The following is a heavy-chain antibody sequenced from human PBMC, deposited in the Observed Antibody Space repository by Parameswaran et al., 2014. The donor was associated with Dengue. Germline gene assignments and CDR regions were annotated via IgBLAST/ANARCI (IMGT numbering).Heavy chain of an antibody. D-gene: IGHD2/OR15-2a*01. CDR2: INPTGGST. Sequence: WVRQAPGQGLEWMGIINPTGGSTTYAQKFQGRITVTSDTSTSTVYMELGSLTSEDTALYYCARTTAERPFYFDYWGPGTLVTVSS. V-gene: IGHV1-46*01. CDR3: ARTTAERPFYFDY. J-gene: IGHJ4*01.